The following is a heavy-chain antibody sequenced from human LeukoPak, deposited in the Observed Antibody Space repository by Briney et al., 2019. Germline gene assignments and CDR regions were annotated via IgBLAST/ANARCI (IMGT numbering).Heavy chain of an antibody. CDR3: VRNLPGAGY. J-gene: IGHJ4*02. CDR1: GFTFSSYE. CDR2: IKTDGSET. Sequence: GGSLRLSCAASGFTFSSYEMNWVRQAPGKGLEGVANIKTDGSETYYVDAVKGRFTISRDNAKNSLYLQMNNLRVEDTAVYYCVRNLPGAGYWGQGTLVIVSS. D-gene: IGHD3-9*01. V-gene: IGHV3-7*01.